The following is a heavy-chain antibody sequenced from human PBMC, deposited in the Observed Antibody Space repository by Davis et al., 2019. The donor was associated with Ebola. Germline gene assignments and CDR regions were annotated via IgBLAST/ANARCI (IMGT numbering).Heavy chain of an antibody. CDR2: IIPIFGTA. Sequence: SVTVSCKASGGTFSSYAISWVRQAPGQGLEWMGGIIPIFGTANYAQKFQGRVTITADESTSTAYMELSSLRSEDTAVYYCARDNGVAVAGSPRYYFDYWGQGTLVTVSS. J-gene: IGHJ4*02. V-gene: IGHV1-69*13. CDR3: ARDNGVAVAGSPRYYFDY. CDR1: GGTFSSYA. D-gene: IGHD6-19*01.